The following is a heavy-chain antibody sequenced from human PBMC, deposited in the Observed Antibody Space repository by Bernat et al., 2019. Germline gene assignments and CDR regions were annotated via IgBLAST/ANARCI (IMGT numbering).Heavy chain of an antibody. CDR3: ARAYCSGGSCYQRRDWFDP. Sequence: QVQLVQSGAEVKKPGAPVKVSCKASGYTFTSYGISWVRQAPGQGLEGMGWISAYNGNTNYAQKLQGRVTMTTDTSTSTAYMELRSLRSDETAVYYCARAYCSGGSCYQRRDWFDPWGQGTLVTVSS. D-gene: IGHD2-15*01. CDR1: GYTFTSYG. J-gene: IGHJ5*02. V-gene: IGHV1-18*01. CDR2: ISAYNGNT.